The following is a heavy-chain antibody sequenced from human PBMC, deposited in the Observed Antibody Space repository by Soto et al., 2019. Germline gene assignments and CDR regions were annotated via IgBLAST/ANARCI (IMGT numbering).Heavy chain of an antibody. J-gene: IGHJ4*02. CDR3: AREDYGGRLGY. CDR2: MNPNSGNT. Sequence: QVQLVQSGAEVKKPGASVKVSCKASGYTFTSYDISWVRQATGQGLEWMGWMNPNSGNTCYVQKFQGRVSMTRNTAIGTGYMELSSLRSEDTAVYYCAREDYGGRLGYWGQGTLVSVSS. D-gene: IGHD4-17*01. CDR1: GYTFTSYD. V-gene: IGHV1-8*01.